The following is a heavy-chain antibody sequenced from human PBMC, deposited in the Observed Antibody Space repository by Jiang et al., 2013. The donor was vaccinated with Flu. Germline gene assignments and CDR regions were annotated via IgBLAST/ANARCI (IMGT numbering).Heavy chain of an antibody. V-gene: IGHV1-8*01. CDR1: GYTFTSYD. CDR2: MNPNSGNT. J-gene: IGHJ2*01. Sequence: VSCKASGYTFTSYDINWVRQATGQGLEWMGWMNPNSGNTGYAQKFQGRVTMTRNTSISTAYMELSSLRSEDTAVYYCARAGTVTNTEWYFDLWGRGTLVTVSS. D-gene: IGHD4-11*01. CDR3: ARAGTVTNTEWYFDL.